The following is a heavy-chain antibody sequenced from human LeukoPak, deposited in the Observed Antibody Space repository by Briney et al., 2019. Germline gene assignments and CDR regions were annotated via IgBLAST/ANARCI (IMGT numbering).Heavy chain of an antibody. Sequence: GGSLRLSCAASGFTFSSYGMHWVRQAPGKGLEWVAVIWYDGSNKYYADSVKGRFTISRDNSKNTLYLQMNSLIAEDTAVYYCAIYYGASGYDPIIDYWGQGTLVTVSS. V-gene: IGHV3-33*01. CDR2: IWYDGSNK. D-gene: IGHD5-12*01. CDR3: AIYYGASGYDPIIDY. J-gene: IGHJ4*02. CDR1: GFTFSSYG.